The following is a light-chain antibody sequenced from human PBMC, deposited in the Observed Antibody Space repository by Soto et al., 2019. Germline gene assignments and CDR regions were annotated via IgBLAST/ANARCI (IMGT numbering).Light chain of an antibody. V-gene: IGKV3-11*01. CDR1: QSISSY. J-gene: IGKJ5*01. CDR3: QQGSNWPIT. Sequence: EIVVTQSPATLSLSPGERVTLSCRASQSISSYLAGYQQKPGQAHRLLIYDASNRATNIPARFSGSGSGTDFTITISSLEPEYVAGYYCQQGSNWPITVVQGTLMEIK. CDR2: DAS.